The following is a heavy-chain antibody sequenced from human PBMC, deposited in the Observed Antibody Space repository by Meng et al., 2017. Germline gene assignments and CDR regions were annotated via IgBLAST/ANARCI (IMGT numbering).Heavy chain of an antibody. CDR3: ARGYSGYDYSWLWDY. D-gene: IGHD5-12*01. CDR2: ISSSGSTI. J-gene: IGHJ4*01. Sequence: GESLKISCAASGFTFSDYYMSWIRQAPGKGLEWVSYISSSGSTIYYADSVKGRFTISRDNAKNSLYLQMNSLRAEDTAVYYCARGYSGYDYSWLWDYWGHGKLVNVAS. V-gene: IGHV3-11*04. CDR1: GFTFSDYY.